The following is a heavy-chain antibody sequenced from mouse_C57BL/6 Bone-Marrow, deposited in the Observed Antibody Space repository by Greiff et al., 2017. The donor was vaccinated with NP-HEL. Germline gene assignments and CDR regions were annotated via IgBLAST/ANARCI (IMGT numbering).Heavy chain of an antibody. D-gene: IGHD1-1*01. CDR1: GYTFTSYG. V-gene: IGHV1-81*01. CDR3: ASLYCPVWFAY. CDR2: IYPRSGNT. J-gene: IGHJ3*01. Sequence: VQLQESGAELARPGASVKLSCKASGYTFTSYGISWVKQRTGQGLEWIGEIYPRSGNTYYNEKFKGKATLTADKSSSTAYMELRSLTSEDSAVYFCASLYCPVWFAYWGQGTLVTVSA.